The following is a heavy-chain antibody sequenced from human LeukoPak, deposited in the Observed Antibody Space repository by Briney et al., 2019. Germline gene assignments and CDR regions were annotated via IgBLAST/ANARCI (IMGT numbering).Heavy chain of an antibody. V-gene: IGHV1-18*01. CDR3: ARDSSGSEGRYGMDV. CDR1: GYTFNTYG. Sequence: VASVKVSCKPYGYTFNTYGITWVRQAPGQGLEWMGWISPYNGNTNYAQKFQGRVTLTTDTSTSTAYMELRSLRSDDTAVYYCARDSSGSEGRYGMDVWGQGTTVTVSS. D-gene: IGHD3-10*01. CDR2: ISPYNGNT. J-gene: IGHJ6*02.